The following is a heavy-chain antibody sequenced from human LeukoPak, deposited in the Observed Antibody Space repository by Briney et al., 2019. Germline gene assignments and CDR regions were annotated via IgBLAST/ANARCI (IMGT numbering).Heavy chain of an antibody. CDR1: GFTFSNYE. CDR2: ISSSGATT. J-gene: IGHJ1*01. V-gene: IGHV3-48*03. CDR3: ARALYYYDSSGYFQH. Sequence: PVGSLRLSCAASGFTFSNYEMNWVRQAPGKGLEWVSYISSSGATTHYADSVRGRFTISRDNAKKSLYLQMNSLRAEDTAVYYCARALYYYDSSGYFQHWGQGTLVTVSS. D-gene: IGHD3-22*01.